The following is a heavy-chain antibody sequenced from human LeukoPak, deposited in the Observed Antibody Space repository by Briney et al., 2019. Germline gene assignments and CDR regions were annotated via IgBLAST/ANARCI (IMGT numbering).Heavy chain of an antibody. V-gene: IGHV3-74*01. Sequence: GGSLRLSCAASGFTFSSYWMHWVRQAPGKGLVWVSRINSDGSSTSYADSVKGRFTISRDNAKNTLNLQMNSLRAEDTAVYYCARDGRATAFDYWGQGTLVTVSS. CDR2: INSDGSST. CDR1: GFTFSSYW. J-gene: IGHJ4*02. CDR3: ARDGRATAFDY. D-gene: IGHD1-26*01.